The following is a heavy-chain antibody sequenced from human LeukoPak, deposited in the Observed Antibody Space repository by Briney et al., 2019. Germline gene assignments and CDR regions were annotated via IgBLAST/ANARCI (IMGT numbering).Heavy chain of an antibody. CDR1: GGTFSSYA. Sequence: SVKVSCKASGGTFSSYATSWVRPAPGEGLEWMGGTIPIFGTANYAQKFQGRVTITADKSTSTAYMELSSLRSEDTAVYYCARVGIGYCSGGSCYYFDYWGQGTLVTVSS. D-gene: IGHD2-15*01. CDR3: ARVGIGYCSGGSCYYFDY. J-gene: IGHJ4*02. CDR2: TIPIFGTA. V-gene: IGHV1-69*06.